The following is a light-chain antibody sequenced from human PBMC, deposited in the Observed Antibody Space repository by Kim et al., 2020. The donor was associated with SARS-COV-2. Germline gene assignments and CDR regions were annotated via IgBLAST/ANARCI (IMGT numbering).Light chain of an antibody. J-gene: IGLJ1*01. V-gene: IGLV2-18*02. CDR3: CSYTNRNSYV. Sequence: QSALTQPPSVSGSPGQSVTISCTGTSSDVGGYNRVSWYQQPPGTAPKLMIYEVSDRPSGVPERFSGSKSGNTASLTISGLQAEDEADYYCCSYTNRNSYVFATGTKVTVL. CDR2: EVS. CDR1: SSDVGGYNR.